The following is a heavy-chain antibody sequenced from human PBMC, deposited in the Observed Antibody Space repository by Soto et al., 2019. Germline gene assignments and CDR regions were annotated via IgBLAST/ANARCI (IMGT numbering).Heavy chain of an antibody. V-gene: IGHV4-31*03. Sequence: PSETLXLTFTVSGGSITTCCYYWSWIRQHPGKGLEWIGYIYYSGSTSYNPSLKSRITMSVDTSKNQFSLKLNSVTTADTAVYYCARDDTRAGYDYWGQGTLVTVSS. J-gene: IGHJ4*02. D-gene: IGHD5-18*01. CDR2: IYYSGST. CDR1: GGSITTCCYY. CDR3: ARDDTRAGYDY.